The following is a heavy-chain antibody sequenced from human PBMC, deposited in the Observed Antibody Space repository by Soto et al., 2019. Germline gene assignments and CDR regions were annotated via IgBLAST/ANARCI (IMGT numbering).Heavy chain of an antibody. V-gene: IGHV1-69*13. CDR1: GGTFSSYA. CDR3: ARFDYGDYEDDY. D-gene: IGHD4-17*01. J-gene: IGHJ4*02. Sequence: SVKVSCKASGGTFSSYAISWVRQAPGQGLEWMGGIIPIFGTANYAQKFQGRVTITADESTSTAYMELSSLRSEDTAVYYCARFDYGDYEDDYWGQGTLVTVSS. CDR2: IIPIFGTA.